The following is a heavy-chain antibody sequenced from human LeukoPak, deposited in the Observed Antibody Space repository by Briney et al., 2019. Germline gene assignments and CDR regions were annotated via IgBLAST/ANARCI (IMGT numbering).Heavy chain of an antibody. Sequence: GGSLRLSCAGYGFTCSSYWISRVRQAPGKGLEWVANMKPDGSETYYVDFVKGRFTISRDTAKNLLYLQMNSLRAEDTAVYYCARGPDYYGSGSYYWGQGTLVTVSS. CDR2: MKPDGSET. V-gene: IGHV3-7*01. CDR3: ARGPDYYGSGSYY. J-gene: IGHJ4*02. CDR1: GFTCSSYW. D-gene: IGHD3-10*01.